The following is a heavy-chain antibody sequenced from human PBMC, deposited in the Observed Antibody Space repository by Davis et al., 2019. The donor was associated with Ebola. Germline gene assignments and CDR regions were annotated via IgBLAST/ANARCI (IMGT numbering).Heavy chain of an antibody. D-gene: IGHD3-3*01. Sequence: SETLSLTCTVPGGSISSYYWSWIRQPPGKGLEWIGYIYYSGSTNYNPSLKSRVTISVDTSKNQFSLKLSSVTAADTAVYYCARFTGVVNYYYYGMDVWGQGTTVTVSS. CDR2: IYYSGST. J-gene: IGHJ6*02. CDR3: ARFTGVVNYYYYGMDV. V-gene: IGHV4-59*12. CDR1: GGSISSYY.